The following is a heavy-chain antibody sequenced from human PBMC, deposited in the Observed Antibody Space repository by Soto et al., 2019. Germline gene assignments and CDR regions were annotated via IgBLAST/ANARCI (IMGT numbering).Heavy chain of an antibody. Sequence: GGSLRLSCAASGFTFSGYWMHWVRQVPGKGLVWVSRVRGDGGNTNYADSVKGRFTISRDNAKNTLYLQMNSLRAEDTAVYYCAKDLVAGSGSMGHWGHGTLVTVSS. J-gene: IGHJ4*01. CDR2: VRGDGGNT. CDR1: GFTFSGYW. V-gene: IGHV3-74*01. CDR3: AKDLVAGSGSMGH. D-gene: IGHD3-10*01.